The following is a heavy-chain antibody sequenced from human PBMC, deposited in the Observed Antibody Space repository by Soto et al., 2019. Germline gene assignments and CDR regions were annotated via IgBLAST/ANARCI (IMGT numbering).Heavy chain of an antibody. CDR3: ARHERLDISYGSGSHIDY. V-gene: IGHV5-51*01. CDR2: IYPGDSDT. D-gene: IGHD3-10*01. CDR1: GYSFTSYW. Sequence: EVQLVQSGAEVKKPGESLKISCKGSGYSFTSYWIGWVRQMPGKGLEWMGIIYPGDSDTRYSPSFQGQVTISADKSSTTAYLQWSSLKTSDTAMYYCARHERLDISYGSGSHIDYWGQGTLVTVSS. J-gene: IGHJ4*02.